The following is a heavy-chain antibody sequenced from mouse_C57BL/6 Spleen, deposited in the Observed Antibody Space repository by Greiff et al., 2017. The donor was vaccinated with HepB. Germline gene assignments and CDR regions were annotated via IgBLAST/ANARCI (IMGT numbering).Heavy chain of an antibody. Sequence: VQLQQSGPELVKPGASVKISCKASGYAFSSSWMNWVKQRPGKGLEWIGRIYPGDGDTNYNGKFKGKATLNADKSSSTAYMQLSSLTSEDSAVYFCASRGDYGSSYAFAYWGQGTLVTVSA. CDR1: GYAFSSSW. CDR2: IYPGDGDT. J-gene: IGHJ3*01. D-gene: IGHD1-1*01. CDR3: ASRGDYGSSYAFAY. V-gene: IGHV1-82*01.